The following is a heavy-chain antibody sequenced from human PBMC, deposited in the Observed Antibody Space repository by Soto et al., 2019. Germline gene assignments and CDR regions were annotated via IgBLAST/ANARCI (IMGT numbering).Heavy chain of an antibody. V-gene: IGHV4-34*01. D-gene: IGHD2-2*01. CDR1: GGSFRGYY. Sequence: SETLSLTCAVYGGSFRGYYWSWIRQPPGKGLEWIGEINHSGSTNYNPSLKSRVTISVDSSKNQFSLKLSSVTAADTAVYYCARVPDRWGQGTLVTVSS. CDR2: INHSGST. CDR3: ARVPDR. J-gene: IGHJ5*02.